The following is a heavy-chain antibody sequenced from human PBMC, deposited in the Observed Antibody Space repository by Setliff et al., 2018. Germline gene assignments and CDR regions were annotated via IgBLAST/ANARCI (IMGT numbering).Heavy chain of an antibody. CDR1: GFTLSEYY. CDR3: VRCGGVRGVLYNWFDP. Sequence: ASVKVSCKASGFTLSEYYMHWVRQAPGQGLEWMGSINAKSGGTNYAQKFRGRIIITRDTSIATVYLELSGLQSDDTAIYFCVRCGGVRGVLYNWFDPWGQGTLGTVS. J-gene: IGHJ5*02. V-gene: IGHV1-2*02. D-gene: IGHD3-10*01. CDR2: INAKSGGT.